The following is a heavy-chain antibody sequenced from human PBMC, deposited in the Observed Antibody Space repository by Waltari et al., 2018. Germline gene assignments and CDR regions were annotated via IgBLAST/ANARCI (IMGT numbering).Heavy chain of an antibody. D-gene: IGHD2-21*02. CDR2: SSSDGSAI. J-gene: IGHJ4*02. CDR1: GFTSSGTW. Sequence: EVQLVESGGGLVQPGGSLRLSCAASGFTSSGTWRHWVRQVPGKGLVWVCRSSSDGSAINYADSVKGRFTISKDTAKNTLNLQMNSQRAEDTAVYYCGRGADLRGQGILVTVSS. V-gene: IGHV3-74*01. CDR3: GRGADL.